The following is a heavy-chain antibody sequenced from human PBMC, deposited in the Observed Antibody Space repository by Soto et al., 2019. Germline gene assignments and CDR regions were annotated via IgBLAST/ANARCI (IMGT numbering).Heavy chain of an antibody. Sequence: GGSLRLSCAASGFTFSSYWMHWVRQAPGKGLVWVSRINSDGSSTSYADSVKGRFTLSRDNAKNTLYLQMNSLRTEDTAVYYCARDRKYYDFWSGPPYMDVWGKGTTVTVSS. V-gene: IGHV3-74*01. CDR3: ARDRKYYDFWSGPPYMDV. J-gene: IGHJ6*03. CDR1: GFTFSSYW. CDR2: INSDGSST. D-gene: IGHD3-3*01.